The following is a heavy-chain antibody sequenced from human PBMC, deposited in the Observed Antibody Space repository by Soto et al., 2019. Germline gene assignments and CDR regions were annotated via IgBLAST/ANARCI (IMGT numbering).Heavy chain of an antibody. D-gene: IGHD5-12*01. CDR3: VRVAVEMATIHVFDY. CDR1: GFTFSSYA. CDR2: ISYDGSNK. V-gene: IGHV3-30-3*01. Sequence: QVQLVESGGGVVQPGRSLRLSCAASGFTFSSYAMHWVRQAPGKGLEWVAVISYDGSNKYYADSVKGRFTISRDNSKNTLYLQMNSLRAEDTAVYYCVRVAVEMATIHVFDYWGQGTLVTVSS. J-gene: IGHJ4*02.